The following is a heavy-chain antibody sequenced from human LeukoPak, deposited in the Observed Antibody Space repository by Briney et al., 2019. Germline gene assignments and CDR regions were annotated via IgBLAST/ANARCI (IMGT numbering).Heavy chain of an antibody. J-gene: IGHJ4*02. Sequence: GGSLRLSCAASGFTFNIYAMSWVRQAPGKGLEWVSAISGSGGSTYYADSVKGRFTISRDNSKNTLYLQMNSLRVEDTAEYYCAKEDDYYGSGSYHYWGQGTLVTVSS. CDR3: AKEDDYYGSGSYHY. CDR2: ISGSGGST. V-gene: IGHV3-23*01. CDR1: GFTFNIYA. D-gene: IGHD3-10*01.